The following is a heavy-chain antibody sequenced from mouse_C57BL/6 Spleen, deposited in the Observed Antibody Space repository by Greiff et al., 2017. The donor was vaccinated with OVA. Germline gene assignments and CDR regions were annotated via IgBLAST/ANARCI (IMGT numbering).Heavy chain of an antibody. CDR1: GYTFTDYD. D-gene: IGHD2-1*01. CDR3: TRGGAYGNYDY. J-gene: IGHJ2*01. Sequence: QVQLQQSGAELVRPGASVTLSCKASGYTFTDYDMPWVKQTPVHGLEWIGAIDPETGGTAYNQKFKGKAILTADKSSSTAYMELRSLTSEDSAVYYCTRGGAYGNYDYWGQGTTLTVSS. CDR2: IDPETGGT. V-gene: IGHV1-15*01.